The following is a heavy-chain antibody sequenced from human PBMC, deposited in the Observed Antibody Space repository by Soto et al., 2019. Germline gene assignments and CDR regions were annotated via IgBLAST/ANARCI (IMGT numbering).Heavy chain of an antibody. CDR1: GGSISSGGYY. J-gene: IGHJ5*02. V-gene: IGHV4-31*03. CDR2: IYYSGST. D-gene: IGHD6-6*01. Sequence: SETLSLTCTVSGGSISSGGYYSSWIRQHPGKGLEWIGYIYYSGSTYFNPSLKSRLTISVDTSKNQFSLQVSSVTAADTAVYSCASPGHSNSSEGPNWFDPWGQGTLVTVSS. CDR3: ASPGHSNSSEGPNWFDP.